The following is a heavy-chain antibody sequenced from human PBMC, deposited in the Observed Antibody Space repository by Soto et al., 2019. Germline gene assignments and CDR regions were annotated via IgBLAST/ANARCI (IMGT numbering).Heavy chain of an antibody. CDR2: INSDGSSI. CDR1: GFTFSSYW. CDR3: AKNQQAVAGWDY. Sequence: PGGSLRLSCAASGFTFSSYWMHWFRQAPGKGLVWVSHINSDGSSISYADSVKGRFTISRDNAKNTLYLQMNSLRAEDTAVYYCAKNQQAVAGWDYWGQGTLVTVSS. V-gene: IGHV3-74*01. D-gene: IGHD6-19*01. J-gene: IGHJ4*02.